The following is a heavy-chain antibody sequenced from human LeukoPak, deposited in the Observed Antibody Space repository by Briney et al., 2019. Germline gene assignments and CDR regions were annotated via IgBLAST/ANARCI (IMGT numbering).Heavy chain of an antibody. CDR3: AKVGPNTMVQGESPNFDY. CDR1: GFTFSSYA. CDR2: IRYDGSNK. V-gene: IGHV3-30*02. D-gene: IGHD3-10*01. J-gene: IGHJ4*02. Sequence: GGSLRLSCAASGFTFSSYAMHWVRQAPGKGLEWVAFIRYDGSNKYYADSVKGRFIISRDNSKNTLYLQMNSLRAEDTAVFYCAKVGPNTMVQGESPNFDYWGQGTLVTVSS.